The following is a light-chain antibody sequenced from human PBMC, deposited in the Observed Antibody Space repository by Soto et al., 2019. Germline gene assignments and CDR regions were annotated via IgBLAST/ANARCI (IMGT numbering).Light chain of an antibody. CDR3: LQHYSWPWT. CDR1: QSVYNNY. J-gene: IGKJ1*01. V-gene: IGKV3-20*01. Sequence: EIVLTQSPGTLSLSPGERATLSCRASQSVYNNYIAWYQQKPGQAPRTVIYGASIRATGIPDRFSGSGSGTDFTLTISRLEPEDSGVYYCLQHYSWPWTFGQGTKVDIK. CDR2: GAS.